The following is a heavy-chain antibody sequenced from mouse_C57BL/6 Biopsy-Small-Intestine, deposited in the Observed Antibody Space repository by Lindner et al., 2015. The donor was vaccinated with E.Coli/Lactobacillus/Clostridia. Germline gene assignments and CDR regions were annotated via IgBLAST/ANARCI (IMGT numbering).Heavy chain of an antibody. V-gene: IGHV1-31*01. CDR2: IYPYNGLS. D-gene: IGHD1-1*01. Sequence: VQLQESGPELVKPGASVKISCKASGFSFTGYYMHWVKQSHGNVLDWIGYIYPYNGLSSYNQKFKGKATLTVDKSSSTAYMELRSLTSEDSAVYFCARAGYGSSFWYFDVWGTGTTVTVSS. CDR1: GFSFTGYY. J-gene: IGHJ1*03. CDR3: ARAGYGSSFWYFDV.